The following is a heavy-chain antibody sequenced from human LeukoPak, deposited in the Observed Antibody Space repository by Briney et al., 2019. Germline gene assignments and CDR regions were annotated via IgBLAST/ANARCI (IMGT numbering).Heavy chain of an antibody. J-gene: IGHJ4*02. D-gene: IGHD3-16*02. CDR2: ISYSGST. CDR3: AKYVWGSYPTFEDY. Sequence: NPSETLSLTCTVSGGPISSYYWSWIRQPPGKGLEWIGYISYSGSTNYNPSLKSRVTISVDTSKNQSSLKLSSVTAADTAVYYCAKYVWGSYPTFEDYWGQGTLVTVSS. CDR1: GGPISSYY. V-gene: IGHV4-59*01.